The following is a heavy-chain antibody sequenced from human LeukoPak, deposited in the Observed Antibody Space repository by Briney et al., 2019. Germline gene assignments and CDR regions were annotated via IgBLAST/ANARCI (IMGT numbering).Heavy chain of an antibody. D-gene: IGHD5-12*01. CDR3: ARPRGYSGYDLRAFGI. CDR1: GGYFSGDY. V-gene: IGHV4-34*01. Sequence: SETLSLTCAVYGGYFSGDYWSWIRQPPGKRLKWIGEINHSGSTNYNPSLKSRVTISVDTSKNQFSLKLSSVTAADTAVYYCARPRGYSGYDLRAFGIWGQGTMVTVSS. J-gene: IGHJ3*02. CDR2: INHSGST.